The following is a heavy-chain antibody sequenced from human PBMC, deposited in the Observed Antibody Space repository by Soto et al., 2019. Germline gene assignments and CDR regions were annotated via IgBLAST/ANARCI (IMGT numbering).Heavy chain of an antibody. Sequence: QVQLVESGGGVVQPGRSLRLSCAASGFTFRSYGMHWVRQAPAKGLEWVAVIWYDGSNKYYADSVKGRFTISRDNSKNTLYLQMNSLRAEDTAVYYCARGGDMITFGGVIATSTFDYWGQGTLVTVSS. CDR3: ARGGDMITFGGVIATSTFDY. D-gene: IGHD3-16*02. CDR1: GFTFRSYG. J-gene: IGHJ4*02. CDR2: IWYDGSNK. V-gene: IGHV3-33*08.